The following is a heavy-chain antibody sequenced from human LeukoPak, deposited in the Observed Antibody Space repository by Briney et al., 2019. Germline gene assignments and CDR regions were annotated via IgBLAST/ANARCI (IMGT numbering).Heavy chain of an antibody. CDR1: GYTFTSYD. Sequence: ASVKVSCKASGYTFTSYDINWVRQATGQGLEWMGWMNPNSGNTGYAQKFQGRVTITRNTSISTAYMELSGLRSEDTAVYYCARRHYYDFWTGRENSFDYWGQGTLVTVSS. J-gene: IGHJ4*02. D-gene: IGHD3-3*01. CDR3: ARRHYYDFWTGRENSFDY. V-gene: IGHV1-8*03. CDR2: MNPNSGNT.